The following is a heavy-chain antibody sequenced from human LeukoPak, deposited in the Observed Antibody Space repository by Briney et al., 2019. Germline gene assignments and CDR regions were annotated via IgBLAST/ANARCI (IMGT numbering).Heavy chain of an antibody. V-gene: IGHV4-4*02. Sequence: KPSETLSLTCAVSGGSIDSRNWWTWFRQPPGEGLEWIGEIYHSGTTNYNPSLKSRVTLSVDKSKNQFSVELSSVTAADTAVYYCSYYDSSGYYYVYPNWGQGTLVTVSS. CDR1: GGSIDSRNW. D-gene: IGHD3-22*01. CDR2: IYHSGTT. CDR3: SYYDSSGYYYVYPN. J-gene: IGHJ4*02.